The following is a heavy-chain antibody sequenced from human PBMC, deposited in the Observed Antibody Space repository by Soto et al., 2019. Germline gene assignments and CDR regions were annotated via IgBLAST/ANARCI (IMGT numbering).Heavy chain of an antibody. J-gene: IGHJ4*02. D-gene: IGHD2-15*01. V-gene: IGHV3-23*01. CDR3: AKSVVAATHVDY. CDR2: ISGSGGST. Sequence: GGSLRLSCAASGFTFSSYAMSWVRQAPGKWLEWVSAISGSGGSTYYADSVKGRFTISRDNSKNTLYLQMNSLRAEDTAVYYCAKSVVAATHVDYWGQGTLVTVSS. CDR1: GFTFSSYA.